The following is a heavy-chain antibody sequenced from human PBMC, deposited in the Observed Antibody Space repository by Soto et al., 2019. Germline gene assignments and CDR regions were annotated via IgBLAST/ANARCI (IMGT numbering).Heavy chain of an antibody. J-gene: IGHJ4*02. CDR2: INPNSGGT. Sequence: QVQLVQSGAEVKKPGASVKVSCKASGYTFTGYYMHWVRQAPGQGLEWMGWINPNSGGTNYAQKFQGRVTMTRDTSISTAYMELGRLRSDDTAVYYCARDFGVDTAMVDYFDYWGQGTLVTVSS. CDR3: ARDFGVDTAMVDYFDY. D-gene: IGHD5-18*01. V-gene: IGHV1-2*02. CDR1: GYTFTGYY.